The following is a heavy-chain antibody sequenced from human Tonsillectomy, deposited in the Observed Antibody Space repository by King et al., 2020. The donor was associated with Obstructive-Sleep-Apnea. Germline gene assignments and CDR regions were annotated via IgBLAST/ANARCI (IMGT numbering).Heavy chain of an antibody. D-gene: IGHD3/OR15-3a*01. CDR3: ARDSPLRTGNYYGMDV. CDR2: IWYDGSKK. J-gene: IGHJ6*02. CDR1: GFTFNSFG. V-gene: IGHV3-33*01. Sequence: VQLVQSGGGVVQPGRSLRLSCAASGFTFNSFGKDWVRQAPGKGMEWVAFIWYDGSKKYYADSVKGRFTISRDTSKNTLYLQMNSLRAEDTAVYYCARDSPLRTGNYYGMDVWGQGTTVTVSS.